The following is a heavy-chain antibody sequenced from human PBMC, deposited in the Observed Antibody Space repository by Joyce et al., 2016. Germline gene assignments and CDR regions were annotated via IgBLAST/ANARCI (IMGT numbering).Heavy chain of an antibody. D-gene: IGHD4-17*01. CDR2: ISPSGEGT. CDR1: GNY. J-gene: IGHJ4*02. Sequence: QVQLVQSGAEVREPGPSVKVSCKASGNYVHWVRQAPGQGLEWMGLISPSGEGTVYAQRFRGRVTVTRDTATSTVYMDLYNLGSEDTAIYYCTRDDVGYGDSTLWGQGTLVSVSS. V-gene: IGHV1-46*01. CDR3: TRDDVGYGDSTL.